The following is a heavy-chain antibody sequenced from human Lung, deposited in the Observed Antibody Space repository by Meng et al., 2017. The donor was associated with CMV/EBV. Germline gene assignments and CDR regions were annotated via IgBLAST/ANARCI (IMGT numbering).Heavy chain of an antibody. CDR1: GYTFTGYY. V-gene: IGHV1-2*02. Sequence: ASXXVSXKASGYTFTGYYMHWVRQAPGQGLEWMGWIKPNSGGTNYAQKFQGRVTMTRDTSISPAYMELSRLRSDDTAVYYCAREHDVDTAMVVGGFDPLGQGTLVTVSS. J-gene: IGHJ5*02. D-gene: IGHD5-18*01. CDR2: IKPNSGGT. CDR3: AREHDVDTAMVVGGFDP.